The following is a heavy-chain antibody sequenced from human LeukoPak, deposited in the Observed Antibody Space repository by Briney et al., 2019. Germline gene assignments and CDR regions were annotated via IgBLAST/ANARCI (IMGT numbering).Heavy chain of an antibody. CDR1: GYTFTSYG. Sequence: ASVKVSCKASGYTFTSYGISWVRQAPGQGLEWMGWISAYNGNTNYAQKLQGRVTMTTDASTSTAYMELRSLRSDDTAVYYCARLCSSSWSYYYYYMDVWGKGTTVTISS. J-gene: IGHJ6*03. CDR2: ISAYNGNT. V-gene: IGHV1-18*01. D-gene: IGHD6-13*01. CDR3: ARLCSSSWSYYYYYMDV.